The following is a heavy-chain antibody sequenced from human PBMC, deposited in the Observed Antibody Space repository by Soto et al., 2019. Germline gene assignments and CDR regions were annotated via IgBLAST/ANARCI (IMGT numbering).Heavy chain of an antibody. Sequence: EVQLVESGGGLVQPGRSLRLSCAASGFTFDDYAMHWVRQAPGKGLEWVSGISWNSGSIGYADSVKGRFTISRDNAKNSLYLQMHSLRAEDTALYYCAKGRDVEYYYYMDVWGKGTTVTVSS. J-gene: IGHJ6*03. CDR2: ISWNSGSI. V-gene: IGHV3-9*01. CDR3: AKGRDVEYYYYMDV. CDR1: GFTFDDYA.